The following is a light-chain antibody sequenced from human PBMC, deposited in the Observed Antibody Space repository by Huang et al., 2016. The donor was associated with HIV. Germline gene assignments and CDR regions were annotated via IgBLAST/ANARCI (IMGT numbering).Light chain of an antibody. Sequence: EIVLTQSPATLSLSPGERATLSCRASQSVSSYLAWYQQKPGQAPRLLIYDASNRATGIPARCSGSWSGTDFTLTISSLEPEDFAVYYCQQRTNWPTWTFGQGTKVEIK. CDR3: QQRTNWPTWT. J-gene: IGKJ1*01. V-gene: IGKV3-11*01. CDR2: DAS. CDR1: QSVSSY.